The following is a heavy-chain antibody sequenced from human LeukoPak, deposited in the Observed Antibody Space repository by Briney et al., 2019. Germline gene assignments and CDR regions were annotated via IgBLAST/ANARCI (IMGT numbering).Heavy chain of an antibody. D-gene: IGHD6-13*01. CDR3: ARAGGYSNSWYHPFDY. V-gene: IGHV1-46*01. J-gene: IGHJ4*02. CDR2: INPSGGST. Sequence: ASVKVSCKASGYTFTGYYMHWVRQAPGQGLEWMAIINPSGGSTNYAQKFQGRVTMTRDTSTSTVYMELSSLRSEDTAVYYCARAGGYSNSWYHPFDYWGQGTLVTVSS. CDR1: GYTFTGYY.